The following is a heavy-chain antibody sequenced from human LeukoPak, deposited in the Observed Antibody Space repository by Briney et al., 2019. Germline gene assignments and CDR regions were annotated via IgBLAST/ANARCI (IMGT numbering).Heavy chain of an antibody. D-gene: IGHD3-22*01. J-gene: IGHJ3*02. V-gene: IGHV4-59*01. CDR2: IYYSGST. CDR1: GGSISSYY. Sequence: SETLSLTCTVSGGSISSYYWSWIRQPPGKGLEWIGYIYYSGSTNYNPSLKSRVTISVDTSKNQFSLKLSPVTAADTAVYYCARDGRYYYDSSGYYSDAFDIWGQGTMVTVSS. CDR3: ARDGRYYYDSSGYYSDAFDI.